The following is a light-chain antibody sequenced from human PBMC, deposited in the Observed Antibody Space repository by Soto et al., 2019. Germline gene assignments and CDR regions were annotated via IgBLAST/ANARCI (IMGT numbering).Light chain of an antibody. CDR1: SSNIGAGYD. J-gene: IGLJ1*01. V-gene: IGLV1-40*01. Sequence: QTVVTQPPSVSGAPGQRVTISCTGSSSNIGAGYDVHWYQKLPGTAPKLLIYGNSNRTSGVPDRFSGSKSGTSASLAITGLQAEDEADYYCQSYDRSLSGYVLGTGAKVTVL. CDR3: QSYDRSLSGYV. CDR2: GNS.